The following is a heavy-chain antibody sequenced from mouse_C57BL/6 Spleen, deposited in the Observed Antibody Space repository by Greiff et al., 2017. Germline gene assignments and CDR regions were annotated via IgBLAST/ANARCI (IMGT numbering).Heavy chain of an antibody. CDR3: ARTGTLTDYAMDY. CDR2: IWSDGST. CDR1: GFSLTSYG. V-gene: IGHV2-6*03. Sequence: QVQLQQSGPGLVAPSQSLSITCTVSGFSLTSYGVHWVRQPPGKGLEWLVVIWSDGSTTYNSALKSRLSISKDNSKSQVFLKMNSLQTDDTAMYYCARTGTLTDYAMDYWGQGTSVTVSS. D-gene: IGHD4-1*01. J-gene: IGHJ4*01.